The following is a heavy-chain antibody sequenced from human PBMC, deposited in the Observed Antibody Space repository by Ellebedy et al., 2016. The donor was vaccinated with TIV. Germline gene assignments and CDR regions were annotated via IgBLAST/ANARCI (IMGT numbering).Heavy chain of an antibody. CDR2: MNPGSGST. CDR3: ARGSEWELLD. J-gene: IGHJ4*02. Sequence: ASVKVSCKASGYPFTSYDINRVRQATGQGPEWMGWMNPGSGSTGYAQKFQGRVTLTRSASTNTAYLEVSSLTSDDTAVYYCARGSEWELLDWGQGTLVTVSS. CDR1: GYPFTSYD. D-gene: IGHD1-26*01. V-gene: IGHV1-8*01.